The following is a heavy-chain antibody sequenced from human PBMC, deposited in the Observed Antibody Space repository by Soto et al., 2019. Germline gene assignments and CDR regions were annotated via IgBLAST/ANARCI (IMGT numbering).Heavy chain of an antibody. V-gene: IGHV5-51*01. CDR3: ARPSSSGYDAFDI. CDR2: IYPGDSDT. Sequence: LKISCKGSGYSFTSYWIGWVRQMPGKGLEWMGIIYPGDSDTRYSPSFQGQVTISADKSISTAYLQWSSLKASDTAMYYCARPSSSGYDAFDIWGQGTMVTVSS. J-gene: IGHJ3*02. CDR1: GYSFTSYW. D-gene: IGHD3-22*01.